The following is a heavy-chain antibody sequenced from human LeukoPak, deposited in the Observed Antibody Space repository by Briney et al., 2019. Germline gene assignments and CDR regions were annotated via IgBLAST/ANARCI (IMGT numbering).Heavy chain of an antibody. D-gene: IGHD2-2*02. Sequence: ASVKVSCKASGYTFTSYDINWVRQATGQGLEWMGWMNPNSGSTGYAQKFQGRVTMTRNTSISTAYMELSSLRSEDTAVYYCARGPRRNIVVVPAAISYYYYYMDVWGKGTTVTVSS. CDR2: MNPNSGST. CDR1: GYTFTSYD. J-gene: IGHJ6*03. V-gene: IGHV1-8*01. CDR3: ARGPRRNIVVVPAAISYYYYYMDV.